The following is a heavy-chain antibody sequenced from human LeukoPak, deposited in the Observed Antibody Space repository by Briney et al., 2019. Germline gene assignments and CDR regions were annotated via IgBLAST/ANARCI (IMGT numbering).Heavy chain of an antibody. Sequence: ASVKVSCKASGYTFTRFHIHWVRQAPGQGLEWMGIIHPSSGGATSAQKFQGRLTMTRDTSTSTVYMELSSLRSEDTAVYYCARDRGYCSGGSCYSDWFDPWGQGTLVTVSS. V-gene: IGHV1-46*01. D-gene: IGHD2-15*01. CDR3: ARDRGYCSGGSCYSDWFDP. CDR2: IHPSSGGA. J-gene: IGHJ5*02. CDR1: GYTFTRFH.